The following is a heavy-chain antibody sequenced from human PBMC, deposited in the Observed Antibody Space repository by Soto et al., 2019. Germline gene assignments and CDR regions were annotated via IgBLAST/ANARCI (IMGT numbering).Heavy chain of an antibody. CDR3: ARPGFFGEFYFGY. CDR1: GYTFSHYY. CDR2: VNPVGGGT. Sequence: QVHLVQSGAEVKKPGASVKVSCKASGYTFSHYYIHWVRQAPGQGLEWMGMVNPVGGGTTYAQKSQGELTVTTDTSTATVYMELSSLKSDDPAVYYCARPGFFGEFYFGYWGQGTLVTVS. V-gene: IGHV1-46*01. J-gene: IGHJ4*02. D-gene: IGHD3-10*01.